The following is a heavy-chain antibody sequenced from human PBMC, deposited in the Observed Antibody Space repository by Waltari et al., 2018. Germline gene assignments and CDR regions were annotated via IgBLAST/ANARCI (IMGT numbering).Heavy chain of an antibody. V-gene: IGHV3-33*05. CDR2: ILYDGVSK. CDR1: GFTFCTYG. Sequence: QVQLVESGGGVVQPGRSLRLSCAASGFTFCTYGMHWVRQAPGKGLGGVAVILYDGVSKAHADSVKGRFTISRDNSKNTLYVEMNSLRAEDTAVYYCAREPNTSLHGMDVWGQGTTVTVSS. J-gene: IGHJ6*02. CDR3: AREPNTSLHGMDV. D-gene: IGHD7-27*01.